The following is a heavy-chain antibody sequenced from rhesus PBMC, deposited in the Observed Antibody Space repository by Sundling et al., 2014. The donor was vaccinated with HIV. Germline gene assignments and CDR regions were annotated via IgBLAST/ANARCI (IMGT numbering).Heavy chain of an antibody. Sequence: EVQLVESGGGLVKPGGSLRLSCVASGFTFSSYVMHWVRQAPGKGLEWVSAISEGSGTIYYADSVKGRFTISRDNGKNSLFLQMNSLRAEDTAVYYCTRDVSASWSNDAFDFWGQGLRVTVSS. D-gene: IGHD6-25*01. CDR1: GFTFSSYV. CDR2: ISEGSGTI. V-gene: IGHV3-100*01. CDR3: TRDVSASWSNDAFDF. J-gene: IGHJ3*01.